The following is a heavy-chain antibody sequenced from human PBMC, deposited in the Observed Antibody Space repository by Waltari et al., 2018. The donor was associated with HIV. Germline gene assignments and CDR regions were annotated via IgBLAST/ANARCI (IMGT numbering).Heavy chain of an antibody. V-gene: IGHV1-46*01. J-gene: IGHJ3*02. CDR2: INPSVGST. D-gene: IGHD3-3*01. CDR3: ARDKAVGIITSVFNM. Sequence: QVQLVQSGAEVKKPGASVKVSCKASGYTFTNYYIHWVRQAPGQGLEWMAIINPSVGSTSHAQKFQGRVTMTRDTSTSTVYMELSSLRSEDTAVYYCARDKAVGIITSVFNMWGQGTMVIVSS. CDR1: GYTFTNYY.